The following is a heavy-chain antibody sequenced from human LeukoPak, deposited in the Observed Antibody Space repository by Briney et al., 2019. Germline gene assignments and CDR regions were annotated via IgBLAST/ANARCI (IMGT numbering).Heavy chain of an antibody. CDR2: ISSRSSYI. CDR1: GFTFSTYT. J-gene: IGHJ6*03. Sequence: GGSLRLSCAASGFTFSTYTMNWVRQAPGKGLEWVSSISSRSSYIYYADSVKGRFTVSRDNSRDTLYVQMNSLRDEDTALYFCARVATLHSFYMDVWGKGTTVTISS. V-gene: IGHV3-21*04. D-gene: IGHD5-24*01. CDR3: ARVATLHSFYMDV.